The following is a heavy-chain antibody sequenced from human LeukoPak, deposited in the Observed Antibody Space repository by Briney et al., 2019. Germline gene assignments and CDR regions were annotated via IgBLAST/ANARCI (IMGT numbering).Heavy chain of an antibody. D-gene: IGHD7-27*01. V-gene: IGHV4-34*01. CDR1: GGSFSGYY. CDR3: ARELSNWGSWYFDL. CDR2: INHSGST. J-gene: IGHJ2*01. Sequence: SSETLSLTCAVYGGSFSGYYWSWIRQPPGKGLEWIGEINHSGSTNYNPSLKSRVTISVDTSKKQFSLKLSSVTAADTAVYYCARELSNWGSWYFDLWGRGTLVTVSS.